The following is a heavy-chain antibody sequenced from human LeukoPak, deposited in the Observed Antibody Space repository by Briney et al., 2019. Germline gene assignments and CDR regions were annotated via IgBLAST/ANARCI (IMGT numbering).Heavy chain of an antibody. CDR2: LSGSGGST. CDR1: GFTFSTYV. D-gene: IGHD2-15*01. Sequence: GGSLRLSCAASGFTFSTYVMTWVRQAPGKGLEWVSSLSGSGGSTFYADSVKGRFTISRDNSNSTLYLQMNSLRAEDTAVYYCAKGRTPDYWGQGTLVSVSS. J-gene: IGHJ4*02. CDR3: AKGRTPDY. V-gene: IGHV3-23*01.